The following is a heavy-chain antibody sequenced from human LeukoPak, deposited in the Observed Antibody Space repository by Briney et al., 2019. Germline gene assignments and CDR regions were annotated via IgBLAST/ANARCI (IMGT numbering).Heavy chain of an antibody. CDR1: GGSISSYY. J-gene: IGHJ4*02. D-gene: IGHD4-17*01. CDR2: IYYSGST. V-gene: IGHV4-59*01. Sequence: SETLSLTCTVSGGSISSYYWSWIRQPPGKGLEWIGDIYYSGSTNYNPSLKSRVTISVDTSKNQFSLKLSSVTAADTAVYYCASIDYGDQSALDYWGQGALVTVSS. CDR3: ASIDYGDQSALDY.